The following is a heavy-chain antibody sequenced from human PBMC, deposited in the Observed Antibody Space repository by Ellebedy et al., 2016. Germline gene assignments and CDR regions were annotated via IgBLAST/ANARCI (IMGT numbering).Heavy chain of an antibody. D-gene: IGHD3-16*02. CDR3: ARCPIMITFGGVIVYYYYGMDV. V-gene: IGHV3-11*01. CDR2: ISSSGSTI. J-gene: IGHJ6*02. Sequence: GGSLRLXXAASGFTFSDYYMSWIRQAPGKGLEWVSYISSSGSTIYYADSVKGRFTISRDNAKNSLYLQMNSLRAEDTAVYYCARCPIMITFGGVIVYYYYGMDVWGQGTTVTVSS. CDR1: GFTFSDYY.